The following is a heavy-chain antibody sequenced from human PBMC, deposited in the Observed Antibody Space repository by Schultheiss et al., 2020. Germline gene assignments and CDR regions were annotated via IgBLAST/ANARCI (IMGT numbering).Heavy chain of an antibody. Sequence: GGSLRLSCAASGFTFSSYWMSWVRQAPGKGLEWVANIKQDGSEKYYVDSVKGRFTISRDNSKNTLYLQMNSLRAEDTAVYYCAKGMYSSSWSGTPYGMDVWGQGTTVTVSS. CDR2: IKQDGSEK. CDR3: AKGMYSSSWSGTPYGMDV. D-gene: IGHD6-13*01. CDR1: GFTFSSYW. J-gene: IGHJ6*02. V-gene: IGHV3-7*01.